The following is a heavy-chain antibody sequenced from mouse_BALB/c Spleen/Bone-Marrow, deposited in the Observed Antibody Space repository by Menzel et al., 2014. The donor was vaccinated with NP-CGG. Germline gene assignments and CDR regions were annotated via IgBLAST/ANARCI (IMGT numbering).Heavy chain of an antibody. CDR1: GFSLTGYG. Sequence: AQGVESGPGLVAPSQSLSITCTVSGFSLTGYGVHWVRQPPGKVLEWLGVIWAGGSTNYNSALMSRLSISKDNSKSQVFLKMNSLQTDDTAMYYCARGSYYEGAMDYWGQGTSVTVSS. CDR2: IWAGGST. D-gene: IGHD1-1*01. CDR3: ARGSYYEGAMDY. V-gene: IGHV2-9*02. J-gene: IGHJ4*01.